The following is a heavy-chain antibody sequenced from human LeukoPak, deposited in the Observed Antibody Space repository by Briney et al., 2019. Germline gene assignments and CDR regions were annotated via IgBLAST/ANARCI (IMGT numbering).Heavy chain of an antibody. CDR1: GGTFSSYA. V-gene: IGHV1-69*05. J-gene: IGHJ3*02. CDR3: ARENNGGYGDDAFDI. CDR2: IIPIFGTA. D-gene: IGHD4-17*01. Sequence: GASVKVSCEASGGTFSSYAISWVRQAPGQGLEWMGGIIPIFGTANYAQKFQGRVTITTDESTSTAYMELSSLRSEDTAVYYCARENNGGYGDDAFDIWGQGTMVTVSS.